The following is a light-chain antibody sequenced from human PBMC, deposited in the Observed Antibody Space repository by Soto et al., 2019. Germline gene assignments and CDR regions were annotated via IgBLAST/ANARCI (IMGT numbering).Light chain of an antibody. V-gene: IGKV4-1*01. CDR3: QQYYRPWT. Sequence: DIVMTQSPDSLAVSLGERATINCKSSQSVLYSYNNKNYLAWYQQKPGQPPKLLIYWASTRESGVPDRLSGSGSGTDFTLTISSLQADDVAVYYCQQYYRPWTFGQGTKVEIK. J-gene: IGKJ1*01. CDR2: WAS. CDR1: QSVLYSYNNKNY.